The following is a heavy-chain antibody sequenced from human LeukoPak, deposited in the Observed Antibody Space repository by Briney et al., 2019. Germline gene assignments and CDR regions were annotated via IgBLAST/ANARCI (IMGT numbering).Heavy chain of an antibody. J-gene: IGHJ4*02. CDR1: GYTFTDSY. CDR2: INPYNGGT. D-gene: IGHD3-3*01. CDR3: ARKSASGYSSNFDY. Sequence: GASVKVSCKASGYTFTDSYMHWVRQAPGQGLKWMGWINPYNGGTNYAQEFQGRVTMTRDTSISTAYMELSRLTSDDTAVYYCARKSASGYSSNFDYWGQGTLVTVSS. V-gene: IGHV1-2*02.